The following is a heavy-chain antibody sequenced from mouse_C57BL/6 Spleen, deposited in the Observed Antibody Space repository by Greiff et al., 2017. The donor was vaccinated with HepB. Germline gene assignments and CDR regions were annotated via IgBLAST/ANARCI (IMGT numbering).Heavy chain of an antibody. Sequence: QVQLQQSGAELVRPGTSVKMSCKASGYTFTNYWIGWAKQRPGHGLEWIGDIYPGGGYTNYNEKFKGKATLTADKSSSTAYMQFSSLTSEDSAIYYCARGGYDYDGYAMDDWGQGTSVTVSS. CDR2: IYPGGGYT. V-gene: IGHV1-63*01. D-gene: IGHD2-4*01. CDR3: ARGGYDYDGYAMDD. CDR1: GYTFTNYW. J-gene: IGHJ4*01.